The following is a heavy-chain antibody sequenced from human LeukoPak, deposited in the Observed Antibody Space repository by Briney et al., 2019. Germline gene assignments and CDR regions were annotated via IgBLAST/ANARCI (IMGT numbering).Heavy chain of an antibody. J-gene: IGHJ5*02. CDR2: INSNGGST. CDR3: ARVDNIAAAHRVNWFDP. V-gene: IGHV1-46*03. CDR1: GYTFTSYY. Sequence: ASVKVSCKASGYTFTSYYIHWVRQAPGQGLEWMGIINSNGGSTSYAQKFQGRVTMIRDTSTSTVYMEVSSLRSEDTAVYYCARVDNIAAAHRVNWFDPWGQGTLVTVSS. D-gene: IGHD6-13*01.